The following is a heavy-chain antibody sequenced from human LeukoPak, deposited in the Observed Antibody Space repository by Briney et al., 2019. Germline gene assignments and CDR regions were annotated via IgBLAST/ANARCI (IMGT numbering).Heavy chain of an antibody. V-gene: IGHV4-59*06. CDR2: IYYSGST. CDR1: GGSISGYY. D-gene: IGHD3-10*01. J-gene: IGHJ4*02. CDR3: ARGRNLWFGELSYYFDY. Sequence: PSETLSLTCSVSGGSISGYYWSWIRQHPGKGLEWIGYIYYSGSTYYNPSLKSRVTISVDTSKNQFSLKLSSVTAADTAVYYCARGRNLWFGELSYYFDYWGQGTLVTVSS.